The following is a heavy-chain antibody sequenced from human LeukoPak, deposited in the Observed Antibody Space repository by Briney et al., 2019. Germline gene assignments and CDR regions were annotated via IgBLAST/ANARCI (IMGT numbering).Heavy chain of an antibody. V-gene: IGHV4-30-2*01. CDR3: ARDAVYSIGAPDY. D-gene: IGHD6-25*01. CDR2: IYHSGST. Sequence: SQTLSLTCTVSGGSISSGGYYWSWIRQPPGKGLEWIGYIYHSGSTYYNPSLKSRVTISVDRSKNQFSLKLSSVTAADTAVYYCARDAVYSIGAPDYWGQGTLVTVSS. J-gene: IGHJ4*02. CDR1: GGSISSGGYY.